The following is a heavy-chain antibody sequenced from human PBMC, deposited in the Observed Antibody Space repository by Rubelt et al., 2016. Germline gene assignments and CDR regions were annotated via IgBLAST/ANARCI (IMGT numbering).Heavy chain of an antibody. V-gene: IGHV3-49*02. D-gene: IGHD4-17*01. CDR2: IRSKAYGGTT. J-gene: IGHJ3*02. Sequence: GKGLEWVSFIRSKAYGGTTEYAASVKGRFTISRDDSKSIAYLQMNSLKTEDTAVYYCTRDGSGSYGFNKAFDIWGQGTMVTVSS. CDR3: TRDGSGSYGFNKAFDI.